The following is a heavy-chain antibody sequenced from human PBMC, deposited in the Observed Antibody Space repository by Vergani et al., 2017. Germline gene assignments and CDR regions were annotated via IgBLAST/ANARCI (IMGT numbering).Heavy chain of an antibody. CDR1: GYSISSGYY. J-gene: IGHJ4*02. D-gene: IGHD3-10*01. CDR2: IYHSGST. Sequence: QVQLQESGPGLVKPSETLSLTCAVSGYSISSGYYWGWIRQPPGKGLEWIGSIYHSGSTYYNPSLKSRVTISVDTSKNQFSLKLSSVTAADTAVYYCARLRLLWFGESPYYFDYWGQGTLVTVSS. V-gene: IGHV4-38-2*01. CDR3: ARLRLLWFGESPYYFDY.